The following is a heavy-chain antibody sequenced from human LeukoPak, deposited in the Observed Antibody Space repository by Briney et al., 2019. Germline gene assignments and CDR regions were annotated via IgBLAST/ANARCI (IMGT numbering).Heavy chain of an antibody. J-gene: IGHJ4*02. CDR2: ISDSGGST. V-gene: IGHV3-23*01. Sequence: PGGSLRLSCAASEFTFSSYAMNWVRQAPGKGLEWVSTISDSGGSTYYADSVRGRFTVSRDNSKNTLYLQMNSLRVEDTAVYYCSKAQGYFDYWGQGTLVTVSS. CDR3: SKAQGYFDY. CDR1: EFTFSSYA.